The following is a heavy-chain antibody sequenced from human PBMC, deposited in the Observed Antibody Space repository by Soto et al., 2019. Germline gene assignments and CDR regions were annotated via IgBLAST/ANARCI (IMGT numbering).Heavy chain of an antibody. J-gene: IGHJ4*02. CDR1: GGSISNYY. CDR2: TYDSGST. D-gene: IGHD2-15*01. Sequence: QVQLQESGPGLVEPAETLSLTCTVSGGSISNYYWSWVRQPPGRGLDWIGYTYDSGSTNYNPSLKSRGNTSGDTPKSHASLRPTSVTADDTVVYDCAAAPRDWGQGTLVTASS. V-gene: IGHV4-59*01. CDR3: AAAPRD.